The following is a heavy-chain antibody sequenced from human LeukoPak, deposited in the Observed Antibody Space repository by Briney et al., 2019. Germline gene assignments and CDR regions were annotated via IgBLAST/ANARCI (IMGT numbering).Heavy chain of an antibody. CDR3: ARDVYAGSHQT. V-gene: IGHV3-7*04. J-gene: IGHJ5*02. CDR1: GITFTGYW. Sequence: TGGSLRLPCAASGITFTGYWMSWVRQAPGKGLEWVANIKEDGGEKYYVDSVKGRFTISRDSAKNSLYLQMNSLRDEDTAVYYCARDVYAGSHQTWGQGTLAPVSS. D-gene: IGHD2-8*01. CDR2: IKEDGGEK.